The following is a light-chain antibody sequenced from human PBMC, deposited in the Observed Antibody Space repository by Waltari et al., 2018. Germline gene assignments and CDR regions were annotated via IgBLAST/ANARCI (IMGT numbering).Light chain of an antibody. CDR3: QQYYSTPGT. V-gene: IGKV4-1*01. J-gene: IGKJ1*01. Sequence: DIVTTQPPDSRAVSLGERATINCKPSQSVLYSSSNKNYLAWYQQNPGQPPKLLIYWASTRESGVPDRFSGSGSGTDFTLTISSLQAEDVAVYYCQQYYSTPGTFGQGTKVEIK. CDR1: QSVLYSSSNKNY. CDR2: WAS.